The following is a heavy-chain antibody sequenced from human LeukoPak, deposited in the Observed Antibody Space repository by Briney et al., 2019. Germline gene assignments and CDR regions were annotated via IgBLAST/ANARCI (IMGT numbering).Heavy chain of an antibody. V-gene: IGHV3-48*03. CDR3: ARVVRGVGYYFDY. D-gene: IGHD3-10*01. J-gene: IGHJ4*02. CDR1: GFTFSSYE. Sequence: GGSLRLSCAASGFTFSSYEMNWVRQAPGKGLEWVSYISSSSSTIYYADSVKGRFTISRDNAKNSLYLQMNSLRAEDTAVYYCARVVRGVGYYFDYWGQGTLVTVSS. CDR2: ISSSSSTI.